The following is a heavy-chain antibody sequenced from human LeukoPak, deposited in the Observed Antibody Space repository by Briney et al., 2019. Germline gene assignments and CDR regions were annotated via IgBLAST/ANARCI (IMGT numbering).Heavy chain of an antibody. V-gene: IGHV3-30*04. J-gene: IGHJ4*02. CDR3: ARARYSSSWALGY. D-gene: IGHD6-13*01. Sequence: GGSLRLSCAASGFTFSTYAMHWVRQAPGKGLEWVAIISYDGSNKYYADSVKGRFTISRDNSKDTLYLQMNSLRADDTAVYYCARARYSSSWALGYWGQGTLVTVSS. CDR1: GFTFSTYA. CDR2: ISYDGSNK.